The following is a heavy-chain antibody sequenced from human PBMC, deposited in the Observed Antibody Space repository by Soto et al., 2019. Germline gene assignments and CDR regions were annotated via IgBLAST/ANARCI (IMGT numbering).Heavy chain of an antibody. V-gene: IGHV1-69*08. CDR2: SNPMLDIT. CDR3: AKDYWSTMTPVFDS. D-gene: IGHD3-3*01. J-gene: IGHJ4*02. Sequence: QVQLVQSGAEVKKPGSSVRVSCETSGGTFSSYTISWVRQAPGQGLEWMGRSNPMLDITQYAQKFQGRVTITADKSTNTAYMEFNSLRPEDTAVYYCAKDYWSTMTPVFDSWGQGTLVTVSS. CDR1: GGTFSSYT.